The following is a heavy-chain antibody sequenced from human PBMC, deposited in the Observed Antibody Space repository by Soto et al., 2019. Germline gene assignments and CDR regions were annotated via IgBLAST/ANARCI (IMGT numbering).Heavy chain of an antibody. Sequence: PGGSLRLSCAASGFTFSDYYMSWIRQAPGKGLEWVSYISSSGSTIYYADSVKGRFTISRDNAKNSLYLQMNSLRAEDTAVYYCARVNPDYYYYYYMDVWGKGTTVTVSS. V-gene: IGHV3-11*01. CDR3: ARVNPDYYYYYYMDV. CDR2: ISSSGSTI. CDR1: GFTFSDYY. J-gene: IGHJ6*03.